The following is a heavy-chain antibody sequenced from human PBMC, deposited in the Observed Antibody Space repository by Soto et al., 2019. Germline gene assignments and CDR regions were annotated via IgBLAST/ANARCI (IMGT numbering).Heavy chain of an antibody. J-gene: IGHJ4*02. Sequence: PSETLSLTCTVSGGSISSYYWSWIRQPPGKGLEWIGYIYYSGSTNYNPSLKSRVTISVDTSKNQFSLKLSSVTAADTAVYYCGGVAATKKTLVFDYWGQGTLVTVSS. CDR2: IYYSGST. D-gene: IGHD2-15*01. CDR1: GGSISSYY. CDR3: GGVAATKKTLVFDY. V-gene: IGHV4-59*08.